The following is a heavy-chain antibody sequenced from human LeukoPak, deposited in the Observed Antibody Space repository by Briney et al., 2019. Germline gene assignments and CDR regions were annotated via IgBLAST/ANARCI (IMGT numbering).Heavy chain of an antibody. CDR2: IYPGDSDT. J-gene: IGHJ6*02. D-gene: IGHD2-15*01. CDR1: GYSFTSYW. CDR3: ARRVVATKYYYYGMDV. Sequence: GESLKISCKGSGYSFTSYWIGWVRQMPGKGLEWMGIIYPGDSDTRYSPSFQGQVTISADKSISTAYLQWSSLKASDTAMYYCARRVVATKYYYYGMDVWGQGTTVTVSS. V-gene: IGHV5-51*01.